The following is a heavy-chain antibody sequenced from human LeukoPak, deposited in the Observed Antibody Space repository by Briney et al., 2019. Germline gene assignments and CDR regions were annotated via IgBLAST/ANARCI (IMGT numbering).Heavy chain of an antibody. CDR2: ISGDGGST. V-gene: IGHV3-43*02. D-gene: IGHD3-3*01. CDR3: AKDLIFGVVIIPVRNWFDP. CDR1: GFTFDDYA. J-gene: IGHJ5*02. Sequence: GGSLRLSCAASGFTFDDYAMHWVRQAPGKGLEWVSLISGDGGSTYYADSVKGRFTISRDNSKNSLYLQVNSLRTEDTALYYCAKDLIFGVVIIPVRNWFDPWGQGTLVTVSS.